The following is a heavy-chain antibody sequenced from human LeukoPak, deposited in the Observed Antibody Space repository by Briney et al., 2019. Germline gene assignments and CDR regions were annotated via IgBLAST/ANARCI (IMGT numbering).Heavy chain of an antibody. CDR1: GFTFSSYA. D-gene: IGHD3-3*01. V-gene: IGHV3-23*01. Sequence: GGSLRLSCAASGFTFSSYAMSWVRQAPGKGLEWVSAISGSGGSTYYADSVKGRFTISRDNSTNTLYLQLNSLRAEDTAIYYCAHHGGGTIRIAAFDIWGQGTMVTVSS. CDR2: ISGSGGST. J-gene: IGHJ3*02. CDR3: AHHGGGTIRIAAFDI.